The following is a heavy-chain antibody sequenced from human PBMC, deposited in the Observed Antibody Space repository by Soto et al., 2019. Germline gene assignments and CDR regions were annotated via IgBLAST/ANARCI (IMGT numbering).Heavy chain of an antibody. CDR1: GYTFTGYY. J-gene: IGHJ4*02. Sequence: ASVKVSCKASGYTFTGYYMHWVRQAPGQGLEWMGWINPNSGGTNYAQKFQGWVTMTRDTSISTAYMELSRLRSDDTAVYYCAREGATGTTLDYWGQGTLVTVSS. D-gene: IGHD1-1*01. CDR3: AREGATGTTLDY. CDR2: INPNSGGT. V-gene: IGHV1-2*04.